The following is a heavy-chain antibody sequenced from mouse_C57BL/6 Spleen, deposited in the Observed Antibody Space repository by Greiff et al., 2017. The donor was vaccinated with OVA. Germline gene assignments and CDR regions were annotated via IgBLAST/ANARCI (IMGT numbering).Heavy chain of an antibody. J-gene: IGHJ4*01. CDR1: GYTFTEYT. D-gene: IGHD2-5*01. CDR3: ARHEGYYSNWGYYAMDY. Sequence: QVQLQHSGAELVKPGASVKLSCKASGYTFTEYTIHWVKQRSGQGLEWIGWFYPGSGSIKYNEKFKDKATLTADKSSSTVYMELSRLTSEDSAVYFCARHEGYYSNWGYYAMDYWGQGTSVTVSS. CDR2: FYPGSGSI. V-gene: IGHV1-62-2*01.